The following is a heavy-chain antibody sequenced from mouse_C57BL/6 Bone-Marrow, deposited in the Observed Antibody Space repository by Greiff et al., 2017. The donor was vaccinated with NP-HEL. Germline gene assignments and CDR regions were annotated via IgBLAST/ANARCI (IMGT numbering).Heavy chain of an antibody. CDR3: ARGGYYYGSSYKDYFDY. V-gene: IGHV1-31*01. J-gene: IGHJ2*01. CDR2: IYPYNGVS. Sequence: VQLQQSGPELVKPGASVKISCKASGYSFTGYYMHWVKQSHGNILDWIGYIYPYNGVSSYNQKFKGKATLTVDKSSSTAYMELRSLTSEDSAVYYCARGGYYYGSSYKDYFDYWGQGTTLTVSS. D-gene: IGHD1-1*01. CDR1: GYSFTGYY.